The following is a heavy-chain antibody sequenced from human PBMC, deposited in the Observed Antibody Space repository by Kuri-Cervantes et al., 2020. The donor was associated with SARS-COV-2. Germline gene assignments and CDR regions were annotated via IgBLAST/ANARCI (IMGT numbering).Heavy chain of an antibody. J-gene: IGHJ4*02. CDR1: GGSINSYY. CDR2: IYYSGST. CDR3: ARGGGYDYPHY. Sequence: GSLRLSCTVSGGSINSYYWSWIRQPPGKGLEWIGYIYYSGSTKYNPSLKSRVTISLNTSKNQFSLKLSSVTAADTAVHYCARGGGYDYPHYWGQGTLVTVSS. D-gene: IGHD3-16*01. V-gene: IGHV4-59*01.